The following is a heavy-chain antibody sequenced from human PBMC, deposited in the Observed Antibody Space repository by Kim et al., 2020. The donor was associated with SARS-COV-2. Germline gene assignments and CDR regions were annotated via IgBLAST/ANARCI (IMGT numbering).Heavy chain of an antibody. CDR2: ISRNGGST. V-gene: IGHV3-64*01. J-gene: IGHJ6*02. D-gene: IGHD3-3*01. Sequence: GGSLRLSCAASGVTFSSYAMHWGRQAPGKGLEYVSAISRNGGSTYYANSVKDRFTISRDNSKHTLYLQMVSLRAEDMAVYYCARDSAITIFGVVIIDYYYCLDVWGQGTTVTVSS. CDR1: GVTFSSYA. CDR3: ARDSAITIFGVVIIDYYYCLDV.